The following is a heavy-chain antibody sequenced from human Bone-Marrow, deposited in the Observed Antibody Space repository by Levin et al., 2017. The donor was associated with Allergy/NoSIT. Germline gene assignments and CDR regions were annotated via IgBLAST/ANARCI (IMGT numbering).Heavy chain of an antibody. Sequence: GESLKISCKASGYTFTGYYMHWVRQAPGQGLEWMGWINPNSGGTNYAQKVQGRVTMTRDTSISTAYMELSRLRADDTAVYYCARTDYDFWSGYNFDYWGQGTLVTVSS. D-gene: IGHD3-3*01. CDR1: GYTFTGYY. CDR2: INPNSGGT. J-gene: IGHJ4*02. CDR3: ARTDYDFWSGYNFDY. V-gene: IGHV1-2*02.